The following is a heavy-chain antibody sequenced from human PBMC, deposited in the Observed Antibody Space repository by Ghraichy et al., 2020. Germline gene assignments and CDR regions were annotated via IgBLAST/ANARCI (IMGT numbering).Heavy chain of an antibody. CDR2: ITDHNGNT. CDR1: GYILTNFG. V-gene: IGHV1-18*04. Sequence: ASVKVSCKASGYILTNFGISWVRQAPGQGLEWMGWITDHNGNTNYAQKFQGRVIMTTDPSTSTAYMELRSLRSDDTAIYYCARDQSWGSSGAFDIWGQGTMVTVSS. D-gene: IGHD7-27*01. CDR3: ARDQSWGSSGAFDI. J-gene: IGHJ3*02.